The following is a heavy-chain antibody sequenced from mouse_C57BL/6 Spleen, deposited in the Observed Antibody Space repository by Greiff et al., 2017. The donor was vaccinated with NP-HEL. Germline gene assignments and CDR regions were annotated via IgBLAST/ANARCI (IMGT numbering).Heavy chain of an antibody. CDR3: ARSGGNPFAY. D-gene: IGHD2-1*01. V-gene: IGHV5-4*03. J-gene: IGHJ3*01. CDR2: ISDGGSYT. Sequence: EVMLVESGGGLVKPGGSLKLSCAASGFTFSSYAMSGVRQTPEKRLEWVATISDGGSYTYYPDNVKGRFTISRDNAKNNLYLQMSHLKSEDTAMYYCARSGGNPFAYWGQGTLVTVSA. CDR1: GFTFSSYA.